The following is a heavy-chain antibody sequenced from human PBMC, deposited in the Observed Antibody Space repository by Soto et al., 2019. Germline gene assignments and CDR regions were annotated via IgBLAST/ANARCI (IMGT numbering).Heavy chain of an antibody. CDR3: AAGTAYRYSSGHFDY. J-gene: IGHJ4*02. D-gene: IGHD6-19*01. CDR1: GVSISSGAYS. Sequence: SETLSLTWTVSGVSISSGAYSWSWIRQPPGKGLEWIGDIYHSGNTNYNPSLKSRIAISVDTSKNQFSLKLSSVTAADTAVYYCAAGTAYRYSSGHFDYWGQETLVTVSS. V-gene: IGHV4-30-2*01. CDR2: IYHSGNT.